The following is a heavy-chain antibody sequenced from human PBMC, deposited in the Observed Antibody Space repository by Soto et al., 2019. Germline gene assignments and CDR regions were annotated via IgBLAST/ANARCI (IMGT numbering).Heavy chain of an antibody. J-gene: IGHJ6*02. D-gene: IGHD6-19*01. CDR1: RWTFPSYG. CDR3: ARARSGGGWYGRYYYYGMDV. V-gene: IGHV1-18*04. Sequence: AVPVSCLGSRWTFPSYGIPWVRQAAARGLEWMGWISAYNGNTNYAQKLQGRVTMTTDTSTSTASMERRSLRSDDTAVYYCARARSGGGWYGRYYYYGMDVWGQGTTVTVSS. CDR2: ISAYNGNT.